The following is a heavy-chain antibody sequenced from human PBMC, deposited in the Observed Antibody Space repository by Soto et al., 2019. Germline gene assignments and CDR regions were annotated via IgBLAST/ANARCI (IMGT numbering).Heavy chain of an antibody. CDR3: AREPATAKPEGVDF. Sequence: ASVKVSCKASGYTFSDYYIHWVLQAPGQGLEWMGWINPNSGGTKYAPKFQGGVTMTRDTSITTAYMELSRLRSGDTAVYYCAREPATAKPEGVDFWGQGXLVTVYS. CDR2: INPNSGGT. J-gene: IGHJ4*02. V-gene: IGHV1-2*02. CDR1: GYTFSDYY. D-gene: IGHD1-1*01.